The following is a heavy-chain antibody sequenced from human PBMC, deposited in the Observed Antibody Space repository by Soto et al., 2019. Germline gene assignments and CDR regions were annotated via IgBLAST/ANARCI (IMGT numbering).Heavy chain of an antibody. CDR2: ISYDGSNK. D-gene: IGHD2-15*01. CDR3: ARGDCSGGSCYYYYYGMDV. CDR1: GFTFSSYA. Sequence: QVQLVESGGGVVQPGRSLRLSCAASGFTFSSYAMHWVRQAPGKGLEWVAVISYDGSNKYYADSVKGRFTISRDNSKNTLYLQMNSLRAKDTAVYYCARGDCSGGSCYYYYYGMDVWGQGTTVTVSS. J-gene: IGHJ6*02. V-gene: IGHV3-30-3*01.